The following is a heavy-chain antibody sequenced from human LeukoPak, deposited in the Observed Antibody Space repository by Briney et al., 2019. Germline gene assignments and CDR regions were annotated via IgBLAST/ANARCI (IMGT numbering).Heavy chain of an antibody. V-gene: IGHV3-48*03. J-gene: IGHJ4*02. D-gene: IGHD2-15*01. CDR1: GFTFSSYG. CDR3: ARLEFYGGRTY. CDR2: ISSSGSTI. Sequence: PGGSLTLSCAASGFTFSSYGMNWVRQAPGKGLEWVSYISSSGSTIYYADSVKGRFTISRDNAKNSLYLQMNSLRAEDTAVYYCARLEFYGGRTYWGQGTLVTVSS.